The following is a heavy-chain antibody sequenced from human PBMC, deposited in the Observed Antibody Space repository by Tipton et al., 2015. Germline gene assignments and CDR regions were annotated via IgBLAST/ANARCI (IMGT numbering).Heavy chain of an antibody. CDR2: IHHSGDT. CDR3: ARDLEHGMDV. CDR1: DYSISRGYY. D-gene: IGHD5-24*01. V-gene: IGHV4-38-2*02. J-gene: IGHJ6*02. Sequence: TLSLTCAVSDYSISRGYYWGWIRQPPGKGLEWIGNIHHSGDTYYNPSLKSRVTISLDSSKNQFSLTLNSVTAADTAVYYCARDLEHGMDVWGQGTTVTVSS.